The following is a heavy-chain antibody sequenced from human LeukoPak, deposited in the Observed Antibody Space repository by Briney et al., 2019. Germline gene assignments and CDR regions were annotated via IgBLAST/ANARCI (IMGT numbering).Heavy chain of an antibody. V-gene: IGHV3-74*01. CDR3: VRDGDVYNFDH. D-gene: IGHD5-24*01. Sequence: GGSLRLSCAASGFTFRSHWMHWVRQAPGKGLVWVSRIKGDETYTNHADFVKGRFTISRDNAKNTLYLQMTSLRVEDTAIYYCVRDGDVYNFDHWGQGTLVTVSS. J-gene: IGHJ4*02. CDR2: IKGDETYT. CDR1: GFTFRSHW.